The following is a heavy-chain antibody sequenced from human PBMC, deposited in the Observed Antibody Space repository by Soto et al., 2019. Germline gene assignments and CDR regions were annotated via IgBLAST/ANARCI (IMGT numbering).Heavy chain of an antibody. J-gene: IGHJ5*02. Sequence: QVQLVQSGAEVKKPGASVKVSCKASGYTFTSYAMHWVRQAPGQRLEWMGWINPGNGNTKYSQKFQGRVTINRYTSASTAYMELSRLRSEDTAVYYCARGYYYDSSGLGTWGQGTLVTVSS. CDR2: INPGNGNT. CDR3: ARGYYYDSSGLGT. CDR1: GYTFTSYA. D-gene: IGHD3-22*01. V-gene: IGHV1-3*01.